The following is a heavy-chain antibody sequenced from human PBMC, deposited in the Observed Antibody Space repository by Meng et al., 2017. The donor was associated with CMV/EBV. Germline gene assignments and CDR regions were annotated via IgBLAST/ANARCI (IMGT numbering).Heavy chain of an antibody. D-gene: IGHD6-13*01. Sequence: ASVKVSCKVSGYTFTGYYMHWVRQAPGQGLEWMGWINPNSGGTNYAQKFQGRVTMTRDTSISTAYMELSRLRSDDTAVYYCAKEGAAAGLTNYYYGMDVWGQGTTVTVSS. J-gene: IGHJ6*02. CDR1: GYTFTGYY. V-gene: IGHV1-2*02. CDR2: INPNSGGT. CDR3: AKEGAAAGLTNYYYGMDV.